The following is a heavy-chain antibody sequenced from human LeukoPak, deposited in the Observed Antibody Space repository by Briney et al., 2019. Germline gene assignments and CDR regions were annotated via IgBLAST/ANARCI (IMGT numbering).Heavy chain of an antibody. CDR1: GGSFSGYY. V-gene: IGHV4-34*01. Sequence: SETLSLTCAVYGGSFSGYYWSWIRQPPGKGLEWIGEINHSGSTNYNPSLKRRVTISVDTSKNQFSLKLSSVTAADTAVYYCARGTGDTAMVFDFDYWGQGTLVTVSS. CDR2: INHSGST. CDR3: ARGTGDTAMVFDFDY. J-gene: IGHJ4*02. D-gene: IGHD5-18*01.